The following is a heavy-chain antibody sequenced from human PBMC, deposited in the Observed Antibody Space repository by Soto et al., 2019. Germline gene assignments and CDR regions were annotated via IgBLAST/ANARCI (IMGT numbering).Heavy chain of an antibody. V-gene: IGHV3-21*01. J-gene: IGHJ6*02. CDR1: GFTFSGYS. CDR3: AREETAWPLAYGLDV. Sequence: GGSLRLSCAASGFTFSGYSMNWVRQAPGKGLEWVASISTRSDIYYANSVKGRFTISRDNAKNSVSLQMNSLRAEDTAVYYCAREETAWPLAYGLDVWGQGTTVTVSS. D-gene: IGHD2-21*02. CDR2: ISTRSDI.